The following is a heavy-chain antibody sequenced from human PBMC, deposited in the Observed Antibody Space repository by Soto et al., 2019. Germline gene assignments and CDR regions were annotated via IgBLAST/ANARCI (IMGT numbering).Heavy chain of an antibody. CDR2: IKTRDEGETT. J-gene: IGHJ6*02. CDR3: TTGSVEGF. CDR1: GFSVSKAW. Sequence: EVQLVDSGGGLVKPGGSLRLSCEASGFSVSKAWMNWVRQAPGKGLEWVGRIKTRDEGETTNYAAPVKGRFTISRGDSKNTLYLKMNSLKTEDTAVYYCTTGSVEGFWGQGTTVTVSS. D-gene: IGHD3-10*01. V-gene: IGHV3-15*07.